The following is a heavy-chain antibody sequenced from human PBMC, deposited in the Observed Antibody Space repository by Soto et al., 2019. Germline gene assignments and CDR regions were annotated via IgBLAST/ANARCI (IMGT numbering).Heavy chain of an antibody. CDR3: ARAAPTTSPYYFDY. D-gene: IGHD4-17*01. Sequence: WETLSVTYTVSGGSISSDYWSWIREHPGKGLEWIGYIYYSGSTNYNPPLKSRVTISVDTSKNQFSLKLSSVTAADTAVYYCARAAPTTSPYYFDYWGQGTLVTVSS. J-gene: IGHJ4*02. CDR1: GGSISSDY. CDR2: IYYSGST. V-gene: IGHV4-59*01.